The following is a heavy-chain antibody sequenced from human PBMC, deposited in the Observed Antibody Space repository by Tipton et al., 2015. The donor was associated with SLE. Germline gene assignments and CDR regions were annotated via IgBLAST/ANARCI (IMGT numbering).Heavy chain of an antibody. J-gene: IGHJ4*02. D-gene: IGHD6-6*01. CDR1: GGSFSGYY. V-gene: IGHV4-34*01. CDR2: INHSGST. Sequence: TLSLTCAVYGGSFSGYYWSWIRQPPGKGLEWIGEINHSGSTKYNPSLKSRVTISVDTSKKQFSLNLSSVTAADTAVYYCARLMAARLPFDYWGQGTLVTVSS. CDR3: ARLMAARLPFDY.